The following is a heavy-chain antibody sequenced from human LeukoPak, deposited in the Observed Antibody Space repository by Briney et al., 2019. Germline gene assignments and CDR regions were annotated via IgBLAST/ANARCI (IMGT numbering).Heavy chain of an antibody. CDR2: INQSGST. CDR1: DGSLSGYY. V-gene: IGHV4-34*01. J-gene: IGHJ4*02. Sequence: SETLSLTCAVYDGSLSGYYWSWIRQPPGKGLEWIGEINQSGSTNYNPSLKSRVTISVDTSKNQFSLKLNSVTAADTAIYYCARLYGSGSYYRHWGQGTLVTVSS. CDR3: ARLYGSGSYYRH. D-gene: IGHD3-10*01.